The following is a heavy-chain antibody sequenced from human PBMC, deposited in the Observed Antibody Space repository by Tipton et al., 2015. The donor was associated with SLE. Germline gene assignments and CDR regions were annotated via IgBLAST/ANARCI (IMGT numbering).Heavy chain of an antibody. Sequence: TLSLTCTVSGDSISSHYWTWIRQPPGKGLEWIGYIYHTGNTNYNPSLKSRLSISVDTSKNQFSLKLKSVTAADTAVYYCARGAPRGSSWIDYWGQGTLVTVSS. J-gene: IGHJ4*02. CDR1: GDSISSHY. CDR3: ARGAPRGSSWIDY. D-gene: IGHD6-13*01. CDR2: IYHTGNT. V-gene: IGHV4-59*11.